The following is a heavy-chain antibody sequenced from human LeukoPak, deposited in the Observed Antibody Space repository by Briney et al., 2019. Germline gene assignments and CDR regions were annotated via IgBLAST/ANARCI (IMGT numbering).Heavy chain of an antibody. Sequence: SQTLSLTCAISGDSVSSNSAAWNWIRQSPSRGLEWLGRTYYRPKWYNDFAVSVKSRITINPDTSKNQFSMQLNSVTPEDTAVYYCARDVLLGSGGSRWFDPWGQGTLVTVSS. CDR2: TYYRPKWYN. V-gene: IGHV6-1*01. D-gene: IGHD3-10*01. CDR3: ARDVLLGSGGSRWFDP. J-gene: IGHJ5*02. CDR1: GDSVSSNSAA.